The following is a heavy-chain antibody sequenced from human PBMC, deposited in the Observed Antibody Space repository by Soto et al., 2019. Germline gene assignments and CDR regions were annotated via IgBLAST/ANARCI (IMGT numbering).Heavy chain of an antibody. CDR3: ARGPRVRGYSGGYGMDV. Sequence: EVQLVESGGGLVKPGGSLRLSCAASGFTFSSYSMNWVRQAPGKGLEWVSSISSSSSYIYYADSVKGRFTISRDNAKNSLYLQMNSLRAEDTAVYYCARGPRVRGYSGGYGMDVWGQVTTVTVSS. D-gene: IGHD3-10*01. V-gene: IGHV3-21*01. J-gene: IGHJ6*02. CDR1: GFTFSSYS. CDR2: ISSSSSYI.